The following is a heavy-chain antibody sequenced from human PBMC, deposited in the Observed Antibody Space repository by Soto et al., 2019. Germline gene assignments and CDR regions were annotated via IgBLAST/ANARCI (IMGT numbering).Heavy chain of an antibody. CDR1: GFVFSTYA. D-gene: IGHD4-17*01. V-gene: IGHV3-23*01. CDR3: AHPRGYGIFDAVDI. CDR2: ISSSGEST. J-gene: IGHJ3*02. Sequence: GSLRLSCATSGFVFSTYAMNWVRQAPGKGLEWVSAISSSGESTFYAESVRGRFTIYRDNSFNTLYLQMRSLRPEDTAVYYCAHPRGYGIFDAVDIWGQGTMVTVSS.